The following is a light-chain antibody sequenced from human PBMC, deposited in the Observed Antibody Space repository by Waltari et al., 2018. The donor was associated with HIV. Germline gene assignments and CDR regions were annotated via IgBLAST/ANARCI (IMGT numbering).Light chain of an antibody. V-gene: IGLV9-49*01. J-gene: IGLJ3*02. Sequence: QPILTQPPSASASLAASVTLTCTLNTAHSTFRLAWYQQSPGQVPHFVVRVGPVGIVGSRGDGFPDRVSVLGSGLNRSLTIKNIQEEDEGDYYCGSDHGSGNNFVWVFGGGTKLTVL. CDR1: TAHSTFR. CDR3: GSDHGSGNNFVWV. CDR2: VGPVGIVG.